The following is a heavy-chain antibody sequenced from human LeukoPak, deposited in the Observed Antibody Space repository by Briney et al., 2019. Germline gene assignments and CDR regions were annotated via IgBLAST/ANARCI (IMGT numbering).Heavy chain of an antibody. CDR3: ARVQRGYSYNPLGYYYYYMDV. CDR2: IKQDGSEK. V-gene: IGHV3-7*01. Sequence: GGSLRLSCAASGFTFISYWLTWVRQAPGKGLEWVANIKQDGSEKYYVGSVKGRFTISGDNAKNSLYLQMNSLRAEDTAVYYCARVQRGYSYNPLGYYYYYMDVWGKGTTATVSS. J-gene: IGHJ6*03. CDR1: GFTFISYW. D-gene: IGHD5-18*01.